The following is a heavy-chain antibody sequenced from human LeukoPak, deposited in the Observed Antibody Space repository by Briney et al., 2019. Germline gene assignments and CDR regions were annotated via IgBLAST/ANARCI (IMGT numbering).Heavy chain of an antibody. CDR2: INPSGGST. CDR1: GYTFTSYY. D-gene: IGHD3-10*01. J-gene: IGHJ4*02. Sequence: GASVKVSCKASGYTFTSYYMHWVRQAPGQGLEWMGIINPSGGSTSYAQKFQGRVTMTRDMSTSTVYMELSSLRSEDTAVYYCARALKNYYGSGSQSGYWGQGTLVTVSS. V-gene: IGHV1-46*01. CDR3: ARALKNYYGSGSQSGY.